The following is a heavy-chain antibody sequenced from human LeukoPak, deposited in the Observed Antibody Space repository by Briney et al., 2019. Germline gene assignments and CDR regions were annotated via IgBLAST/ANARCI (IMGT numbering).Heavy chain of an antibody. Sequence: ASVNVSCKASGYTFTSYDINWVRQATGQGLEWMGWMNPNSGNTGYAQKFQGRVTMTRNTSISTAYMELSSLRSEDTAVYYCARGGVTTYRVAPWGQGTLVTVSS. CDR3: ARGGVTTYRVAP. V-gene: IGHV1-8*01. CDR1: GYTFTSYD. J-gene: IGHJ5*02. CDR2: MNPNSGNT. D-gene: IGHD4-17*01.